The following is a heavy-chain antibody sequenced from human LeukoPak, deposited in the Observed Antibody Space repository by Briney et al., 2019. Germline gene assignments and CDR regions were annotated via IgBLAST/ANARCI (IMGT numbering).Heavy chain of an antibody. V-gene: IGHV1-2*02. CDR2: INPNSGGT. J-gene: IGHJ6*03. CDR1: GYTFTGSY. D-gene: IGHD3-16*01. Sequence: ASVKVSCKASGYTFTGSYMHWVRQAPGQGLEWMGWINPNSGGTNYAQKFQGRVTMTRDTSISTAYMELSRLRSDDTAVYYCARDNVAGGPYMDVRGKGTTVTVSS. CDR3: ARDNVAGGPYMDV.